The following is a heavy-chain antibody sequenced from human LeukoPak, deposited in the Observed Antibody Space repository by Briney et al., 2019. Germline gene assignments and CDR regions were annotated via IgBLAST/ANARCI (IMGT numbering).Heavy chain of an antibody. CDR3: ARDRGVVAATIGWFDP. Sequence: PSETLSLTCTVSGGSISSGSYYWSWIRQPAGKGLEWIGRIYTSGSTNYNPSLKSRVTISVDTSKNQFSLKLSSVTAADTAVYYCARDRGVVAATIGWFDPWGQGTLVTVSS. J-gene: IGHJ5*02. CDR2: IYTSGST. V-gene: IGHV4-61*02. D-gene: IGHD2-15*01. CDR1: GGSISSGSYY.